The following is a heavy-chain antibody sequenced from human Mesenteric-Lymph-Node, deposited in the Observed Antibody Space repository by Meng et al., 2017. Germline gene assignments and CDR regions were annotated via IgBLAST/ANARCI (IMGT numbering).Heavy chain of an antibody. CDR2: ISAYNGNT. V-gene: IGHV1-18*01. Sequence: ASVKVSCKASGYTFTSYGISWVRQAPGQGLEWMGWISAYNGNTNYAQKLQGRVTMTTDTSTSTAYMGLRSLRSDDTAVYYCAIPSSGDSSGYYSYYYYYGMDGWGQGTTVTVSS. D-gene: IGHD3-22*01. J-gene: IGHJ6*02. CDR1: GYTFTSYG. CDR3: AIPSSGDSSGYYSYYYYYGMDG.